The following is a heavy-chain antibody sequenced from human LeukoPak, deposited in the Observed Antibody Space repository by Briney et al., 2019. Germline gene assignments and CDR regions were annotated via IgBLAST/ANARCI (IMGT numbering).Heavy chain of an antibody. J-gene: IGHJ5*02. CDR1: GGTFSSYA. D-gene: IGHD3-9*01. CDR3: GSPREVPLGRGACDILTA. CDR2: IIPIFGTA. V-gene: IGHV1-69*05. Sequence: SVKVSCKASGGTFSSYAISWVRQAPGQGLEWMGGIIPIFGTANYAQKFQGRVTITTDASNSTDYLEVRSLRSEGKAVYYCGSPREVPLGRGACDILTAWGQGTLVTVSS.